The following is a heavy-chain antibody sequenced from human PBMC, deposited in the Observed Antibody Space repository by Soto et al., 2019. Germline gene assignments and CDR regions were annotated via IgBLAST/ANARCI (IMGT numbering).Heavy chain of an antibody. D-gene: IGHD3-22*01. CDR2: LYYGRSA. V-gene: IGHV4-59*01. CDR1: GDSISSYY. CDR3: ALRSMAVVPEY. J-gene: IGHJ4*02. Sequence: QVQLQESGPGLVKPSETLSLTCAVSGDSISSYYCMWIRQPPGKGLESIGYLYYGRSANYNPSLKSRVTLSVDTSTTHCSLTRSSMTAADTAVYYCALRSMAVVPEYWGQGTLVTVSS.